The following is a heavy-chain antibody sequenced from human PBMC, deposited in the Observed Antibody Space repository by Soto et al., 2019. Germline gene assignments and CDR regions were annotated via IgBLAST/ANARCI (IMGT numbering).Heavy chain of an antibody. CDR1: GFTFDDYA. CDR3: AKAPGDYYYYMDV. V-gene: IGHV3-9*01. J-gene: IGHJ6*03. Sequence: SLRLSCAASGFTFDDYAMHWVRQAPGKGLEWVSGISWNSGSIGYADSVKGRFTISRDNAKNSLYLQMNSLRAEDTALYYCAKAPGDYYYYMDVWGKGTTVTVSS. CDR2: ISWNSGSI.